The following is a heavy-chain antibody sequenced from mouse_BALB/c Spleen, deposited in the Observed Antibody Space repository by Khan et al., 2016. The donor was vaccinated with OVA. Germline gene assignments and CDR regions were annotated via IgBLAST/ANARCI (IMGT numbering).Heavy chain of an antibody. D-gene: IGHD2-4*01. CDR1: GFSLTTYG. Sequence: QMQLKESGPGLMQPSQSLSITCTVSGFSLTTYGVHWVRQSPGKGLEWLGVIWSVGTTDYNAAFISRLSISKENSKSQVFFKMNSLQPNDTAIYYCARNYDYDEGLTYWGQGTLVTVSA. CDR2: IWSVGTT. J-gene: IGHJ3*01. V-gene: IGHV2-2*02. CDR3: ARNYDYDEGLTY.